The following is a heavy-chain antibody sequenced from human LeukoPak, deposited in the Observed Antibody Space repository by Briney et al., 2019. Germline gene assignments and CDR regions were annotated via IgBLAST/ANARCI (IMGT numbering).Heavy chain of an antibody. CDR3: AGGPPFDY. CDR2: ISGSGGST. J-gene: IGHJ4*02. V-gene: IGHV3-23*01. CDR1: GFTFSSYA. Sequence: ARGSLRLSCAASGFTFSSYAMSGVRQAPGKGLEWVSAISGSGGSTYYADSVKGLFTISRDNSKNTLYLQMNSLRAEDTAVYFCAGGPPFDYWGQGILVTVS.